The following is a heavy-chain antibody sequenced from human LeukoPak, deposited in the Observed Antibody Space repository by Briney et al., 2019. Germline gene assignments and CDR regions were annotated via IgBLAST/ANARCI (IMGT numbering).Heavy chain of an antibody. Sequence: ASVKVSCKASGGTFSSYAISWVRQAPGQGLEWMGGIIPIFGTANYAQKFQGRVTITADESTSTAYMELRSLRSDDTAVYYCARVLPYDYINRFDRWGQGTLVTVSS. V-gene: IGHV1-69*13. CDR3: ARVLPYDYINRFDR. CDR2: IIPIFGTA. J-gene: IGHJ5*02. CDR1: GGTFSSYA. D-gene: IGHD4-11*01.